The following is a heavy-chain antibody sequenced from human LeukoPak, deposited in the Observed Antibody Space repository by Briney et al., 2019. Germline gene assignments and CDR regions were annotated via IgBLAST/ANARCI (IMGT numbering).Heavy chain of an antibody. Sequence: ASVKVSCKASGYTFTSYGISWVRQAPGQGLEWMGWLSAYNGNTRYAQRLQGRVTMTSDTSTSTVYMELRSLRSDDTAVYYRAREVDFHFDYWGQGTLVTVSS. J-gene: IGHJ4*02. D-gene: IGHD2-15*01. CDR3: AREVDFHFDY. CDR2: LSAYNGNT. CDR1: GYTFTSYG. V-gene: IGHV1-18*01.